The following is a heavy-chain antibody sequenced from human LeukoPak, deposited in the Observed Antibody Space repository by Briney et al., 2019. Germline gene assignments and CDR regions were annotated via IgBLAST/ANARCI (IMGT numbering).Heavy chain of an antibody. CDR3: AKAPSSGWYGYFDY. V-gene: IGHV3-21*04. CDR2: ISSSSSYI. J-gene: IGHJ4*02. Sequence: GGSLRLSCAASGFTFSSYSMNWVRQAPGKGLEWVSSISSSSSYIYYADSVKGRFTISRDNSKNTLYLQMNSLRAEDTAVYYCAKAPSSGWYGYFDYWGQGTLVTVSS. D-gene: IGHD6-19*01. CDR1: GFTFSSYS.